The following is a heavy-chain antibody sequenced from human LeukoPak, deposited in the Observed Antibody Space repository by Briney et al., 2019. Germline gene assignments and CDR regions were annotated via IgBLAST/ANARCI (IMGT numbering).Heavy chain of an antibody. D-gene: IGHD3-3*01. V-gene: IGHV1-69*13. CDR1: GGTFSSYA. J-gene: IGHJ3*02. CDR3: ARDDDFWSGCYDAFDI. CDR2: IIPIFGTA. Sequence: SVKVSCKASGGTFSSYAISWVRQAPGQGLEWMGGIIPIFGTANYAQKFQGRVTITADESTSTAYMELSSLRSEDTAVYYCARDDDFWSGCYDAFDIWGQGTMVTVSS.